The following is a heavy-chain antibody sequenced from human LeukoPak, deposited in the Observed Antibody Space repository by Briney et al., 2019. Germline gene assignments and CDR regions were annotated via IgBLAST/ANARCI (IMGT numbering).Heavy chain of an antibody. Sequence: SETLSLTCAVYGGSFSGYYCSWIRQPPGKGLEWIWEINHIGSTNYNPCLKSRVTISVDTSKNQYSLKLSSVTAADTAVYYCAREYLYYYDSSGYPRLYYYYMDVWGKGTTVTVSS. J-gene: IGHJ6*03. CDR1: GGSFSGYY. CDR2: INHIGST. D-gene: IGHD3-22*01. V-gene: IGHV4-34*01. CDR3: AREYLYYYDSSGYPRLYYYYMDV.